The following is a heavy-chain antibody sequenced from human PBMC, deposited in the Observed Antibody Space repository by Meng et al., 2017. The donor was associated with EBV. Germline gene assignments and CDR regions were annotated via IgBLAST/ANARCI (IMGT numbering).Heavy chain of an antibody. V-gene: IGHV1-69*01. CDR2: FLPRLGAP. Sequence: VQSAAEVKKPGSAGTVSCKTSGGPFRYYAISWVRQAPGQGLEWLGGFLPRLGAPNYAQKFHGRVKITADESTSTHYMDLSSLRSEDTAIYYCASESGRGYTPDYWGQGTLVTVSS. CDR3: ASESGRGYTPDY. D-gene: IGHD3-10*01. J-gene: IGHJ4*02. CDR1: GGPFRYYA.